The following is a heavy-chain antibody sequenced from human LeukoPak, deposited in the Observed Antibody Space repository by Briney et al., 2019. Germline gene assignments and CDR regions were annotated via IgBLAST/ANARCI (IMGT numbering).Heavy chain of an antibody. CDR1: GFTFSSHS. J-gene: IGHJ4*02. CDR2: ISSSSSTI. V-gene: IGHV3-48*01. Sequence: GGSLRLSCAASGFTFSSHSMNWVRQAPGKGLEWVSYISSSSSTIYYADSVKGRFTISRDNAKNSLYLQMNSLRAEDTAVYYCARGAYYYEDWGQGALVTVSS. D-gene: IGHD3-22*01. CDR3: ARGAYYYED.